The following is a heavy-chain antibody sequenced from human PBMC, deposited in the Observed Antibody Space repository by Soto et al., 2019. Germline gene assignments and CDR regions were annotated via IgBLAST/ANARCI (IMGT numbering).Heavy chain of an antibody. J-gene: IGHJ4*02. Sequence: GASVKVSCKASGYTFTAYYIHWVRQAPGHGLEWMGFISPNSGGTQFAPKFQGLVTMTGDTSLSTAYMELSSLRSEDTAVYYCARVGYYDSSGYSSFDYWGQGTLVTVSS. CDR3: ARVGYYDSSGYSSFDY. V-gene: IGHV1-2*04. CDR2: ISPNSGGT. CDR1: GYTFTAYY. D-gene: IGHD3-22*01.